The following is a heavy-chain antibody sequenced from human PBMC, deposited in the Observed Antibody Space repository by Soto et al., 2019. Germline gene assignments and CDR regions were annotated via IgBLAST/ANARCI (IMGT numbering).Heavy chain of an antibody. J-gene: IGHJ6*02. Sequence: SETLSLTCTVYGDVFSGYYWSWIRQPPGKGLEWIGVINQSGSTNYNPSLQSRVTTSVDTSQHQFSLKVSSVPAADKAVYYCSRGMFWLLRYYSYGMAVLGQGPTVT. CDR3: SRGMFWLLRYYSYGMAV. D-gene: IGHD3-22*01. CDR2: INQSGST. V-gene: IGHV4-34*01. CDR1: GDVFSGYY.